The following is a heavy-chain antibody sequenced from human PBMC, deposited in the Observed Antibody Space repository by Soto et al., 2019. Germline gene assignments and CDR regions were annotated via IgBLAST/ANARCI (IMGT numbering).Heavy chain of an antibody. J-gene: IGHJ3*02. CDR1: GFTFISYA. CDR3: ARRYFDRPYAFDI. V-gene: IGHV3-23*01. D-gene: IGHD3-9*01. Sequence: PGGSLRLSCAASGFTFISYAMSWVRQAPGKGLEWVSAISGTGGSTYYADSAKGRFTISRDNSKNTLYLQMNSLRAEDTAVYYCARRYFDRPYAFDIWGRGTMVTVSS. CDR2: ISGTGGST.